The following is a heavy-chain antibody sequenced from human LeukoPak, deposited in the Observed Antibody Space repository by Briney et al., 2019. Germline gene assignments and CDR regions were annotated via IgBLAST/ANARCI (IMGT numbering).Heavy chain of an antibody. CDR2: ISWNSGSI. Sequence: PGGSLRLSCAASGFTFDDYAMHWVRQAPGKGLEWVSGISWNSGSIGYADSVKGRFTISRDSAKKSLYLQMNSLRVEDTALYYCAKDLVVSNYGGSAFDVWGQGTMVIVSS. CDR1: GFTFDDYA. CDR3: AKDLVVSNYGGSAFDV. V-gene: IGHV3-9*01. J-gene: IGHJ3*01. D-gene: IGHD4-23*01.